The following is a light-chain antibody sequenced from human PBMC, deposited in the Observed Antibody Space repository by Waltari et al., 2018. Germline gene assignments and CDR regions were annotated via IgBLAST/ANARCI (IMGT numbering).Light chain of an antibody. V-gene: IGLV3-1*01. Sequence: SYALTHPPSVSVSPGHTVIIPCSGAYLGSKTVYWYQQKSGQSPVLVIYEDAKRPSGIPERFSGSNSGNTATLTISGTQAMDEADYYCQTWDINTGIFGGGTKLTVL. CDR3: QTWDINTGI. CDR1: YLGSKT. J-gene: IGLJ2*01. CDR2: EDA.